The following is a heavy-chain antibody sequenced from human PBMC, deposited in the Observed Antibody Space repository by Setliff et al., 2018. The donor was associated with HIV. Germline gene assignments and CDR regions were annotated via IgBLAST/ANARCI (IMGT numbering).Heavy chain of an antibody. D-gene: IGHD2-2*01. V-gene: IGHV3-21*01. J-gene: IGHJ3*02. Sequence: PGGSLRLSCAASGFTFSGYSMHWVRQAPGKGLEWVSCISSSSSYIYYADSVKGRFTISRDNAKNSLYLQMNSLRAEDTAVYYCARACVTTVRVHPSHPLKPLSRGLSHPVDI. CDR2: ISSSSSYI. CDR3: ARACVTTVRVHPSHPLKPLSRGLSHPVDI. CDR1: GFTFSGYS.